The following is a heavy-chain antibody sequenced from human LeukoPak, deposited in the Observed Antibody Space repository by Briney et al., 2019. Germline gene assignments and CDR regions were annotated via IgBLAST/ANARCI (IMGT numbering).Heavy chain of an antibody. CDR1: GFTVSSYG. CDR2: ISYDGSNK. D-gene: IGHD3-10*01. Sequence: GGSLRLSCAASGFTVSSYGMHWVRQAPGKGLEWVSVISYDGSNKYYADSVKGRFTISRDNSKNTLYLQMNSPRAEDTAVYYCAKDAGSGSYTNWFDPWGQGTLVTVSS. CDR3: AKDAGSGSYTNWFDP. V-gene: IGHV3-30*18. J-gene: IGHJ5*02.